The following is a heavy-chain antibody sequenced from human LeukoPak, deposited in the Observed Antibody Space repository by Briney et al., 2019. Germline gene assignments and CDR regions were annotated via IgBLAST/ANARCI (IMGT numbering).Heavy chain of an antibody. Sequence: SVTVSCKAPGGTFTDYSISWVRQAPGQGLEWMGGIVPIFGTTKYAQKFQGRVTLTADESTSTAYMELSSLRSEDTAFYYCARDPGHSGGQNWGQGTLVTVSS. CDR1: GGTFTDYS. D-gene: IGHD5-12*01. J-gene: IGHJ4*02. CDR2: IVPIFGTT. V-gene: IGHV1-69*13. CDR3: ARDPGHSGGQN.